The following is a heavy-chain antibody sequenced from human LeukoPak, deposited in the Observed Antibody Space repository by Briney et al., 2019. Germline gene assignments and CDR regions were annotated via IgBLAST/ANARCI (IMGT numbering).Heavy chain of an antibody. CDR1: GITIRNYG. CDR2: INNSGTRT. D-gene: IGHD3-22*01. J-gene: IGHJ4*02. CDR3: ARDYYDSSGYTH. V-gene: IGHV3-23*05. Sequence: GGSLRLSCAASGITIRNYGMTWVRQAPGRGLQWVSSINNSGTRTFYEDSVRGRFTISRDNSKNTLYLQMNSLRAEDTAVYYCARDYYDSSGYTHWGQGTLVTVSS.